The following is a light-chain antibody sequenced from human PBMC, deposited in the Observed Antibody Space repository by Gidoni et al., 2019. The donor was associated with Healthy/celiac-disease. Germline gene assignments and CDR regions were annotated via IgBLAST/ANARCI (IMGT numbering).Light chain of an antibody. CDR3: CSYAGSSTVV. V-gene: IGLV2-23*02. CDR2: EVS. Sequence: SALTQPAPVSGSPGQSITIYCTGTSSDVGSYNLVSWYQQHPGKAPKLMIYEVSKRPSGVSNRFSGSKSGNTASLTISGLQAEDEADYYCCSYAGSSTVVFGGGTKLTVL. J-gene: IGLJ2*01. CDR1: SSDVGSYNL.